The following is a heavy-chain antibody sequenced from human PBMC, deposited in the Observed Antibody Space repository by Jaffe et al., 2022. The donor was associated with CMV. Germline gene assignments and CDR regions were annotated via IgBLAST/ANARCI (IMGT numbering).Heavy chain of an antibody. V-gene: IGHV3-48*03. J-gene: IGHJ4*02. CDR3: ARQSRMYKPAYFGY. D-gene: IGHD1-20*01. CDR2: ISSSGSTI. CDR1: GFTFSSYE. Sequence: EVQLVESGGGLVQPGGSLRLSCAASGFTFSSYEMNWVRQAPGKGLEWVSYISSSGSTIYYADSVKGRFTISRDNAKNSLYLQMNSLRAEDTAVYYCARQSRMYKPAYFGYWGQGTLVTVSS.